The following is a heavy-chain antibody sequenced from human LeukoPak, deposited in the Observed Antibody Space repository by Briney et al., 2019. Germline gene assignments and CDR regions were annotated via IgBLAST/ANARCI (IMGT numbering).Heavy chain of an antibody. CDR2: IYTSGST. J-gene: IGHJ4*02. Sequence: SETLSLTCTVSGCSISSYHGSWIRQPAGKGLEWIGRIYTSGSTNYNPSPKSRVTMSVDTPKNQFSLKLSSVTAADTAVYYCAINRHSSGWYYFDYWGQGTLVTVSS. D-gene: IGHD6-19*01. V-gene: IGHV4-4*07. CDR3: AINRHSSGWYYFDY. CDR1: GCSISSYH.